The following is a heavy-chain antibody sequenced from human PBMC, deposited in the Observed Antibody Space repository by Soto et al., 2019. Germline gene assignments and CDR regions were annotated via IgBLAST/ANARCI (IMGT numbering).Heavy chain of an antibody. CDR3: ARGGGGGLFEH. J-gene: IGHJ4*02. Sequence: GGSLRLSCATSGFPFSDYYMSWIRQAPGKGLEWLSHISPKSTYRNYADSVKGRFTISRDNTKSSLFLQMNSLGVEDTAVYYCARGGGGGLFEHWGQGVLVTSPQ. D-gene: IGHD2-21*01. CDR1: GFPFSDYY. CDR2: ISPKSTYR. V-gene: IGHV3-11*06.